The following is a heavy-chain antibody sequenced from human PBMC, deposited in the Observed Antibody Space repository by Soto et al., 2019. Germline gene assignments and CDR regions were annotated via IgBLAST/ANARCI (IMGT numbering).Heavy chain of an antibody. CDR3: ARDNSMLGAPFHY. D-gene: IGHD3-16*01. CDR2: IYTDGGT. CDR1: GFTVSSNS. Sequence: EVELVETGGGLIQPGGSLRLSCAASGFTVSSNSRSWVRQAPGKGLEWVSLIYTDGGTYYGDSVKGRFTISRDTSKNTLSLQMTSLRADDTAVYYCARDNSMLGAPFHYWGQGTLVTVSS. J-gene: IGHJ4*02. V-gene: IGHV3-53*02.